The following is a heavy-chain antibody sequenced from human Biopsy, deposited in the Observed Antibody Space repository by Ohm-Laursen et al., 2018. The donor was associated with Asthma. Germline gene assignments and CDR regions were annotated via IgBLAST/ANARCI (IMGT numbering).Heavy chain of an antibody. V-gene: IGHV1-69*13. D-gene: IGHD2-2*01. Sequence: SVKVSCKSLGGTFNTYVIGWMRQAPGQGLERMGGINSVFGTTTYPQKFQDRVTITADDSTSTVHMELSSLRSEDTAVYYCARKAGSCISRTCYSLDFWGQGTLVTVSS. CDR2: INSVFGTT. CDR1: GGTFNTYV. J-gene: IGHJ4*02. CDR3: ARKAGSCISRTCYSLDF.